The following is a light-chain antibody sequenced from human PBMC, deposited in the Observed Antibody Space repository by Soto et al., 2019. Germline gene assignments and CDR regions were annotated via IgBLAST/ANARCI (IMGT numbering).Light chain of an antibody. J-gene: IGLJ2*01. CDR1: SSDIGAGYR. CDR3: QSFNKYQSAVV. V-gene: IGLV1-40*01. Sequence: QSVLTQPPSVSGAPGERVTISCTGSSSDIGAGYRVRWYQQVPGTAPKLLIYDNTNRPSGVSVRFSGSKSGTSASLAISGLQAEDEADYYCQSFNKYQSAVVFGGGTTLTVL. CDR2: DNT.